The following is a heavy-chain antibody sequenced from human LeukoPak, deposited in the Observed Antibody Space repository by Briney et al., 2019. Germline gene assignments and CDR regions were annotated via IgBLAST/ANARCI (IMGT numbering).Heavy chain of an antibody. J-gene: IGHJ4*02. CDR3: ARQSYGDWAFVDS. V-gene: IGHV5-51*01. CDR1: GYSFAYYW. Sequence: GESLKISCKGSGYSFAYYWIGWVRQMPGKGLEWMGIIYPGDSDDRYSPSFQGLVTISVDKSISTAYLQWSSLKASDTAMYYCARQSYGDWAFVDSWGQGTLVTVSS. CDR2: IYPGDSDD. D-gene: IGHD4-17*01.